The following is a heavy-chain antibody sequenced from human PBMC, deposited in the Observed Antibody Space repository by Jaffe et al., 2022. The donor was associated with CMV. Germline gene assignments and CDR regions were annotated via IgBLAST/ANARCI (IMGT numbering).Heavy chain of an antibody. CDR2: IDSSSSYI. Sequence: EVQLVESGGGLVKPGGSLRLSCAASGFTFSRYSMNWVRQAPGKGLEWVSSIDSSSSYINYADSVKGRFTISRDNAKNSVYLHMNSLRAEDTAVYYCARDEDDLVVPSLFDPWGQGTLVTVSS. CDR1: GFTFSRYS. J-gene: IGHJ5*02. CDR3: ARDEDDLVVPSLFDP. D-gene: IGHD3-3*01. V-gene: IGHV3-21*01.